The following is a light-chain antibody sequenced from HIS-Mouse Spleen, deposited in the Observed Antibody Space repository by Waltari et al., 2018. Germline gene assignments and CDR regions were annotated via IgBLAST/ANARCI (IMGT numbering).Light chain of an antibody. Sequence: SYALTQPPSVSVSPGHTARTTCSGDALPKKYAYWYQQKSGQAPVLVIYEDSKRPPGIPERFSGSSSGTMATSTISRVHEADEVDYYFYSTDASGNHARVFCGGTKLTVL. CDR1: ALPKKY. CDR3: YSTDASGNHARV. V-gene: IGLV3-10*01. CDR2: EDS. J-gene: IGLJ3*02.